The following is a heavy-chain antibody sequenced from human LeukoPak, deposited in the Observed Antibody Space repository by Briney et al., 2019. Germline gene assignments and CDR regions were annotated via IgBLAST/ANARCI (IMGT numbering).Heavy chain of an antibody. V-gene: IGHV3-30*04. CDR1: GFTFSSYA. CDR3: ARDRRYSSGWYLY. Sequence: PGGSLRLSCAASGFTFSSYAMLWVRQAPGKGLEWVAVISYDGSNKYYADSVKGRFTISRDNSKNTLYLQMNSLRAEDTAVYYCARDRRYSSGWYLYWGQGTLVTVSS. D-gene: IGHD6-19*01. J-gene: IGHJ4*02. CDR2: ISYDGSNK.